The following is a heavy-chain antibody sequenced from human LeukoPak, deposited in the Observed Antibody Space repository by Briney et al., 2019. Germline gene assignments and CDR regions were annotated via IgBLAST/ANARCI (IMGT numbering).Heavy chain of an antibody. J-gene: IGHJ4*02. D-gene: IGHD3-22*01. CDR1: GYSLTELS. Sequence: ASVKVSCKVSGYSLTELSMHWVRQAPGKGLEWMGGFDPEDGETIYAQKFQGRVTMTEDTSTDTDYMELSSLRSEDTAVYYCATHGPTGYYDDYWGQGTLVTVSS. CDR3: ATHGPTGYYDDY. V-gene: IGHV1-24*01. CDR2: FDPEDGET.